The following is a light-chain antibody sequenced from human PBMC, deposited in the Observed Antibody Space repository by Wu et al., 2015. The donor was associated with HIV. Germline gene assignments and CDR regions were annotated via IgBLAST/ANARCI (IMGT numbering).Light chain of an antibody. Sequence: DIQMTQSPSTLSASVGDRVTITCRASQTINSWLAWYQQKPGKAPKLLIYKASFLESGVPSRFSGSGSGTEFTLTISSLQPDDFATYYCQQYTSYSSFGQGTKVEIK. CDR3: QQYTSYSS. CDR2: KAS. V-gene: IGKV1-5*03. J-gene: IGKJ1*01. CDR1: QTINSW.